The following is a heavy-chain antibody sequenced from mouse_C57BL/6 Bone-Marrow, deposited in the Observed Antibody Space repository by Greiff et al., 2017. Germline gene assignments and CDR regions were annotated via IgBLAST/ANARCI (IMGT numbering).Heavy chain of an antibody. D-gene: IGHD2-4*01. CDR1: GYTFTSYW. CDR2: IHPSDSDT. J-gene: IGHJ4*01. V-gene: IGHV1-74*01. CDR3: AIYGIYYDYDGEYSAMDY. Sequence: QVQLQQPGAELVKPGASVKVSCKASGYTFTSYWMHWVKQRPGQGLEWIGRIHPSDSDTNYNQKFQGKATLTVDKSSSTAYMQLSSLTSEDSAVYYCAIYGIYYDYDGEYSAMDYGGQGTSVTVSS.